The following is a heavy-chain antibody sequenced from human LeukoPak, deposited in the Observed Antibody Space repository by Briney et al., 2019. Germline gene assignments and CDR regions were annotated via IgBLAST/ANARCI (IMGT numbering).Heavy chain of an antibody. CDR2: IGGSGGST. J-gene: IGHJ6*02. D-gene: IGHD1-26*01. CDR1: GFTFSSYA. V-gene: IGHV3-23*01. Sequence: GGSLRLSCAASGFTFSSYAMSWVRQAPGKGLEWVSAIGGSGGSTYYADSVKGRFTISRDNSKNTLYLQMNSLRAEDTAVYYCAKYSGSYCPYYYYGMDVWGQGTTVTVSS. CDR3: AKYSGSYCPYYYYGMDV.